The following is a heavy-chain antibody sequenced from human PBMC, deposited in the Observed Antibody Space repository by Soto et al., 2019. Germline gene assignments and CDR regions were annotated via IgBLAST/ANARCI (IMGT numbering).Heavy chain of an antibody. D-gene: IGHD2-21*01. CDR3: AKERGGWCEI. J-gene: IGHJ3*02. V-gene: IGHV4-4*02. CDR2: IYHSGST. Sequence: SDTLSLTCAVAGVSISSSSWWTWVRQPPGKGLEWIGEIYHSGSTNYNPSLKSRVTISVDKSKNQFSLKLTSMTAADTAIYYCAKERGGWCEIWGQGTMVTVSS. CDR1: GVSISSSSW.